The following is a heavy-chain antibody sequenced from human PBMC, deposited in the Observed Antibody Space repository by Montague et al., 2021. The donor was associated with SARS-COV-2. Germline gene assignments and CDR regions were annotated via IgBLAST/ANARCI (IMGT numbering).Heavy chain of an antibody. CDR3: ARHLAISGPAAVSDY. Sequence: SETLSLTCTVSGDSISSGYFEWGWIRQPPGKGLEWVGTIHYSGITYYNPSLKSRVTISVDTSRNQFSLKLSSVTAADTAIYYCARHLAISGPAAVSDYWGQGTLVTVSS. V-gene: IGHV4-39*01. CDR1: GDSISSGYFE. CDR2: IHYSGIT. D-gene: IGHD2-2*01. J-gene: IGHJ4*02.